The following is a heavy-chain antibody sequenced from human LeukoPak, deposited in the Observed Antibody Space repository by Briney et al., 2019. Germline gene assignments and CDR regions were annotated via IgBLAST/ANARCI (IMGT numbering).Heavy chain of an antibody. CDR3: AKDRSDAYRSIPHYFDY. V-gene: IGHV3-23*01. CDR1: GFTFSSYG. CDR2: IRGSGGST. J-gene: IGHJ4*02. D-gene: IGHD2-2*01. Sequence: GGSLRLSCAASGFTFSSYGMSWVRQAPGEGLEGVSAIRGSGGSTYYADSVKGRFTISRDNSKNRLYLQMNSLRDVDTAVYYCAKDRSDAYRSIPHYFDYWGQGTLVTVSS.